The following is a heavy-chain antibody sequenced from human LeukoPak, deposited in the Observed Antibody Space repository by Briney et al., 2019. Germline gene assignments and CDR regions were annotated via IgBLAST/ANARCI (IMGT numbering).Heavy chain of an antibody. CDR2: IYYSGST. CDR1: GGSISSSSYY. CDR3: ALVAVAGASFDY. J-gene: IGHJ4*02. Sequence: SETLSLTCTVSGGSISSSSYYWGWIRQPPGKGLEWIGSIYYSGSTYYNPSLKSRVTISVDTSKNQFSLKLSSVTAADTAVYYFALVAVAGASFDYWGKGPLITVPS. V-gene: IGHV4-39*01. D-gene: IGHD6-19*01.